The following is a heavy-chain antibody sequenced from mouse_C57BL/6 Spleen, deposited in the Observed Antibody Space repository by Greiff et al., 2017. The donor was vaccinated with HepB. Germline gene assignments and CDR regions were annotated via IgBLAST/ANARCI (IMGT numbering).Heavy chain of an antibody. D-gene: IGHD2-3*01. Sequence: KQSCKASGYTFTSYWMHWVKQRPGQGLEWIGEIDPSDSYTNYNQKFKGKSTLTVDKSSSTAYMQLSSLTSEDSAVYYCARRGWDAWFAYWGQGTLVTVSA. V-gene: IGHV1-69*01. J-gene: IGHJ3*01. CDR1: GYTFTSYW. CDR3: ARRGWDAWFAY. CDR2: IDPSDSYT.